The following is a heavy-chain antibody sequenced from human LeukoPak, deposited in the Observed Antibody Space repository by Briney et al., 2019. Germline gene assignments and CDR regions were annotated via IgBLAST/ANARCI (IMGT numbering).Heavy chain of an antibody. D-gene: IGHD3-16*02. CDR2: ISYDGINE. V-gene: IGHV3-30-3*01. CDR1: GFTFDTYA. Sequence: PGRSLRLSCAASGFTFDTYAMHWVRQAPGKGLEWVAGISYDGINEYYADSVKGRFTISRDNSKNTLYLQMNSLRAEDTAVYYCARISGSYRPFDYWGQGTLVTVSS. J-gene: IGHJ4*02. CDR3: ARISGSYRPFDY.